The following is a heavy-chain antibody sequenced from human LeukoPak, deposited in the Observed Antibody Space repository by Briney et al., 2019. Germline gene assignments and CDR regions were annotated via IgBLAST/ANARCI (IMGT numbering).Heavy chain of an antibody. CDR3: AGAIGHRSPSRYFDY. D-gene: IGHD6-6*01. V-gene: IGHV5-51*01. Sequence: GESLKISCKGSGYSFTSYWIGWVRQMPGKGLEWMGIIYPGDSDTRYSPSFQGQVTISADKSISTAYLQWSSLKASDTAMYYCAGAIGHRSPSRYFDYWGQGTLVTVSS. CDR1: GYSFTSYW. J-gene: IGHJ4*02. CDR2: IYPGDSDT.